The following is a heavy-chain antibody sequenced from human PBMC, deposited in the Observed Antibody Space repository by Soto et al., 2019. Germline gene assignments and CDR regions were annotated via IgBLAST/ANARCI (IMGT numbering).Heavy chain of an antibody. J-gene: IGHJ2*01. CDR3: ATVIAVAGSYWYFDL. CDR1: GYTLTELS. Sequence: ASVKVSCMVSGYTLTELSMHWVRQAPGKGLEWMGGFDPEDGETIYAQKYQGRVTMTEDTSTDTAYMELSSLRSEDTAVYYCATVIAVAGSYWYFDLWGRGTLVTVSS. V-gene: IGHV1-24*01. CDR2: FDPEDGET. D-gene: IGHD6-19*01.